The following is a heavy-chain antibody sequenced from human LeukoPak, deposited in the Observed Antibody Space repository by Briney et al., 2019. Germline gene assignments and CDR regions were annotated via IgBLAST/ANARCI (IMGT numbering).Heavy chain of an antibody. CDR1: GGSISSGSYY. CDR3: ARDRYYYDGTLDY. V-gene: IGHV4-61*02. CDR2: IYTSGST. Sequence: SETLSLTCTVSGGSISSGSYYWSWIRQPAGKGLEWIGRIYTSGSTNYNPSLKSRATISVDTSKNQFSLKLSSVTAADTAVYYCARDRYYYDGTLDYWGQGTLVTVSS. J-gene: IGHJ4*02. D-gene: IGHD3-22*01.